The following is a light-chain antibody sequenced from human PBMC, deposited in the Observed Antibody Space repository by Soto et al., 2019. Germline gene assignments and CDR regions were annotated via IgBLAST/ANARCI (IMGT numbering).Light chain of an antibody. Sequence: DIVMTQSPDSLAVSLGERATINCKSSQSVLYSSNNKNYLAWYQQKPGQPPKLLIYWASTRESGVPDRFSGRGSGTDFTLTISSLQAEDVAVYYCQQYYSTFPWTFGQGTKVEIK. CDR3: QQYYSTFPWT. CDR1: QSVLYSSNNKNY. V-gene: IGKV4-1*01. J-gene: IGKJ1*01. CDR2: WAS.